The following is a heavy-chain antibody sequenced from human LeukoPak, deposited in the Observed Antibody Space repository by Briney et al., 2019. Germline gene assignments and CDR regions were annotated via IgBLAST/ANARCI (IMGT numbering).Heavy chain of an antibody. CDR2: ISSSGSTI. CDR1: GFTFSDYY. V-gene: IGHV3-11*01. J-gene: IGHJ4*02. D-gene: IGHD3-3*01. CDR3: ARDRLRIFGVVTYMFDY. Sequence: PGGSLRLSCAASGFTFSDYYMSWIRQAPGKGLEWVSYISSSGSTIYYADSVKGRFTISRDNAKNSLYLQMNSLRADNTAVYYCARDRLRIFGVVTYMFDYWGQGTLVTVSS.